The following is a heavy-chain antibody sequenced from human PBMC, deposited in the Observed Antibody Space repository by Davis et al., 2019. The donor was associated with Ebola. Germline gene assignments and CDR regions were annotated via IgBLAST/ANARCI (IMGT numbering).Heavy chain of an antibody. V-gene: IGHV3-30*03. D-gene: IGHD5-18*01. CDR1: GFTFSNFH. Sequence: PGGSLRLSCAASGFTFSNFHIHWVRQPPGKGLEWVAVLSYDGSNKYYADSVKGRFTISRDNSKNTLYLQMSSLRSEDTAVYYCARDRGWYRYSYGRHFDYWGQGTLVTVSS. CDR2: LSYDGSNK. CDR3: ARDRGWYRYSYGRHFDY. J-gene: IGHJ4*02.